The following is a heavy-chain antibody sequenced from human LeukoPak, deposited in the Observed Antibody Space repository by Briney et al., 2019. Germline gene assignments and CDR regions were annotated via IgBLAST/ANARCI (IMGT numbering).Heavy chain of an antibody. Sequence: PGGSLRLSCAASGFTFSSYAMSWGRQAPGKGLEWVSGISGSGGATYHADSVKGRFTISRDNSRNTLHLQMNSLRAEDTAIYYCAKAQSYYYDTSGYYCYFDYWGQGTLVTVSS. CDR3: AKAQSYYYDTSGYYCYFDY. D-gene: IGHD3-22*01. CDR2: ISGSGGAT. J-gene: IGHJ4*02. V-gene: IGHV3-23*01. CDR1: GFTFSSYA.